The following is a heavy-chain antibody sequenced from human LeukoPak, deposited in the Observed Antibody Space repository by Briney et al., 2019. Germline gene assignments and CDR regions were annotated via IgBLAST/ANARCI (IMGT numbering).Heavy chain of an antibody. CDR2: ISCRGGST. D-gene: IGHD3-22*01. CDR1: GFTFSSYA. CDR3: ARGYDSSGYYPGALDY. V-gene: IGHV3-23*01. Sequence: AGGSLRLSCAASGFTFSSYAMSWVRQAPGKGLEGVSGISCRGGSTYYADSVKGRFTISRDNSKNTLYLQMNSLRAEDTAVYYCARGYDSSGYYPGALDYWGQGTLVTVSS. J-gene: IGHJ4*02.